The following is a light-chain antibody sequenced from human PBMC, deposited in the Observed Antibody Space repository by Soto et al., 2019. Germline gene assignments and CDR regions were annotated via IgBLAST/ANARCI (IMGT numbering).Light chain of an antibody. CDR2: GAS. Sequence: EIVLTQSPGTLSLSPGERATLSCRASQSVSSSYLAWYQQKPGQAPRLLIYGASSRATGIPDRFSGSGSGTDFTLTISRLEPEDFAVYYCQHRNDWPFTFGGGTKVEIK. CDR3: QHRNDWPFT. V-gene: IGKV3D-20*02. CDR1: QSVSSSY. J-gene: IGKJ4*01.